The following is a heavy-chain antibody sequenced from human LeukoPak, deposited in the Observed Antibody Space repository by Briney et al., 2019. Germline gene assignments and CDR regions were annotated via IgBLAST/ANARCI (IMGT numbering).Heavy chain of an antibody. CDR1: GGSISSYY. Sequence: SETLSLTCTVSGGSISSYYWSWIRQPPGKGLEWIGYIYHSGSTYYNPSLKSRVTTSVDRSKNQFSLKLSSVTAADTAVYYCARGSRDYLVRYMDVWGQGTTVTVSS. CDR2: IYHSGST. CDR3: ARGSRDYLVRYMDV. D-gene: IGHD2/OR15-2a*01. V-gene: IGHV4-59*12. J-gene: IGHJ6*02.